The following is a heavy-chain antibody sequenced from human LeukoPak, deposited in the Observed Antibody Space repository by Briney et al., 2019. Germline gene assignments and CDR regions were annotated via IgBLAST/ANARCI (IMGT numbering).Heavy chain of an antibody. D-gene: IGHD6-13*01. V-gene: IGHV1-46*01. CDR2: INPSGGST. Sequence: GASVQVSCQASGYTFTSYYMHWVRQAPGQGLEWMGIINPSGGSTSYAQKFQGRVTMTRDTSTSTVYMELSSLRSEDTAVYYCARSRAAAGSNDYWGQGTLVTVSS. CDR3: ARSRAAAGSNDY. J-gene: IGHJ4*02. CDR1: GYTFTSYY.